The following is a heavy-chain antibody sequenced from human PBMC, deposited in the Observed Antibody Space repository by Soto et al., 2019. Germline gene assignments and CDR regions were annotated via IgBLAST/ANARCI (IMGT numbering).Heavy chain of an antibody. Sequence: PGESLKISCEVSGYSFTNYWIGWVRQMPGKGLEWMGIIYPGDSDTRYSPSFQGQVTISADKSISTAFLQWSTLKASDTAIYFRAGFQTAAASYGLDVWGQGTTVTVSS. CDR2: IYPGDSDT. J-gene: IGHJ6*02. D-gene: IGHD2-15*01. CDR3: AGFQTAAASYGLDV. V-gene: IGHV5-51*01. CDR1: GYSFTNYW.